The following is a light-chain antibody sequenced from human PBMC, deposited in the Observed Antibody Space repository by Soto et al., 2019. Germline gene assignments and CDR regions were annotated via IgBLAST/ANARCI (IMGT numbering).Light chain of an antibody. CDR3: QQVNSFPLT. V-gene: IGKV1D-12*01. CDR2: AAS. CDR1: QGIRSW. J-gene: IGKJ4*01. Sequence: DIQMTQSPSSVSASVGDRVTITLRASQGIRSWLAWYQQNPGKAPKLMIYAASSLQSGVPSRFSGSGSGTDFTLTISSLQPEDFATDYCQQVNSFPLTFGGGTKVDIK.